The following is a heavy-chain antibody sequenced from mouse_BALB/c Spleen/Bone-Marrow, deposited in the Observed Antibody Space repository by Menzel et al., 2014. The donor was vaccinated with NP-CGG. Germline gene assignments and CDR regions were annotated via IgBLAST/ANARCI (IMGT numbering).Heavy chain of an antibody. V-gene: IGHV5-6*01. CDR3: ARQPLRPVYGMDY. D-gene: IGHD2-12*01. J-gene: IGHJ4*01. CDR1: GFTFSSYG. CDR2: ISSGGSYT. Sequence: VQLKESGGDLVKPGGSLKLSCAASGFTFSSYGMSWVRQTPDKRLEWVATISSGGSYTYYPDSVKGRFTISRDNAKNTLYLQMSSLKSEDTAMYYCARQPLRPVYGMDYWGQGTSVTVSS.